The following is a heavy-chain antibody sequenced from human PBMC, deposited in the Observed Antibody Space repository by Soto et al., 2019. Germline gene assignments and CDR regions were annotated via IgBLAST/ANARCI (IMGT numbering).Heavy chain of an antibody. D-gene: IGHD3-22*01. Sequence: SLRLSCVASGFSFSDTGMHWVRQAPGKGLEWVSFMSYDGSVEKYADSVKGRFTISRDNSKNTLYLQMNSLRAEDTAVYYCARNYYDSGGGFDYWGQG. CDR2: MSYDGSVE. V-gene: IGHV3-30*03. CDR1: GFSFSDTG. CDR3: ARNYYDSGGGFDY. J-gene: IGHJ4*02.